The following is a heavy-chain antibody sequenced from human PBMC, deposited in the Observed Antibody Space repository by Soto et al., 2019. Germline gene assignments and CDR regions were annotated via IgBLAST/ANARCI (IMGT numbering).Heavy chain of an antibody. J-gene: IGHJ4*02. D-gene: IGHD6-19*01. V-gene: IGHV4-34*01. Sequence: QVQLQQWGAGLLKPSETLSLTCAVYGGSFSGYYWSWIRQPPGKGLEWIGEINHSGSTNYNPSLRSRVTISVDPSRNQSSLKLSSVTAADTAVYYGARQWLLHQLFDYWGQRTLVTVSS. CDR3: ARQWLLHQLFDY. CDR1: GGSFSGYY. CDR2: INHSGST.